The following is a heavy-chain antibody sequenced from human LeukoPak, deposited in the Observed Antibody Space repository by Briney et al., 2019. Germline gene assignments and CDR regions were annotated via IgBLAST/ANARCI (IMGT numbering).Heavy chain of an antibody. D-gene: IGHD3-22*01. V-gene: IGHV1-69*04. J-gene: IGHJ4*02. CDR3: ARDETYYDSSGYPTPFDY. CDR1: GGTFSIYA. CDR2: IIPILCIS. Sequence: SVTVSCTSSGGTFSIYAISWVRQAPGQGREWMGRIIPILCISNYAQQFQGRVTITADKSTITAYMELSSLRSEDTAVYYCARDETYYDSSGYPTPFDYWGQGTLVTVSS.